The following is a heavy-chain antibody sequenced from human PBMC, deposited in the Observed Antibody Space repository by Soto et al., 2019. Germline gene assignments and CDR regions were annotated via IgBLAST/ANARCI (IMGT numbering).Heavy chain of an antibody. CDR1: GFIFSSYT. D-gene: IGHD5-12*01. V-gene: IGHV3-23*01. CDR2: ISGRGDST. J-gene: IGHJ4*02. CDR3: ARDAPLPQGRWLNLDF. Sequence: EVQLLESGGGLIQPGGSLRLSCAPSGFIFSSYTMGWVRQAPGKGLEWVSSISGRGDSTYYADSVRGRFTISRDNAKNSLYLQMNSLRAEDTAVYYCARDAPLPQGRWLNLDFWGQGTLVTVSS.